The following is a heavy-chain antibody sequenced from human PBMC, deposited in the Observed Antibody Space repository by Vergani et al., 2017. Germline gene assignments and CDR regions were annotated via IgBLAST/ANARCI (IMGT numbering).Heavy chain of an antibody. D-gene: IGHD3-22*01. Sequence: QVQLQESGPGLVKPSQTLSLTCTVSGGSFSTGGQSWTWLRQSAGKGLEWIGRIYTSGATNYNPSLRSRAIMSVDASKKQFSLKLTSVTAADTAVYYCARVRRDDSSGYYYYYGMDVWGQGTTVTVSS. CDR2: IYTSGAT. J-gene: IGHJ6*02. CDR1: GGSFSTGGQS. CDR3: ARVRRDDSSGYYYYYGMDV. V-gene: IGHV4-61*02.